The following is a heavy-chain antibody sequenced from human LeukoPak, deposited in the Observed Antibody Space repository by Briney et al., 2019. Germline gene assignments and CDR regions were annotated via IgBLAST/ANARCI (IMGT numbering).Heavy chain of an antibody. CDR3: ARDRASDS. CDR1: GGSISSSNW. Sequence: RSSETLSLTCAVSGGSISSSNWWSWVRQPPGKGLEWIGEIYHSESTNYNPSLESRLTISVDKSKNQFSLRLSSVTAADTAVYYCARDRASDSWGQGTLVTVSS. D-gene: IGHD3-10*01. J-gene: IGHJ4*02. CDR2: IYHSEST. V-gene: IGHV4-4*02.